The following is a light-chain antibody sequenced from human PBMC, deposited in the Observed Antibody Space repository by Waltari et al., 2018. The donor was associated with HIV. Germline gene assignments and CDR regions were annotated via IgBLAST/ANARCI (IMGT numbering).Light chain of an antibody. CDR3: CSSAGKYTFV. CDR2: DLI. CDR1: TNDVGAYNY. Sequence: QSALTQSRSVSGSPGQSITISCTGTTNDVGAYNYVSWYQQPPGRAPKLLIFDLIKRPSCGPDRCSDSKSGNTASLTISGLQAEDEADYYCCSSAGKYTFVFGTGTKVTVL. V-gene: IGLV2-11*01. J-gene: IGLJ1*01.